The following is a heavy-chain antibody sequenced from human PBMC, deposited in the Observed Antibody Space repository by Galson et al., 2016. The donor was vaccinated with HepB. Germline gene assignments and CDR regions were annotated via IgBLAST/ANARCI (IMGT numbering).Heavy chain of an antibody. CDR2: IDWDDDK. CDR3: ARTERYCGGGSNHYYLDY. CDR1: GFSLSTSGMC. Sequence: PALVKPTQTLTLTCTFSGFSLSTSGMCVTWIRQPPGKALEWLALIDWDDDKYFSTSLRTRLTISKDTSKNQVVLTMTNMDPVDTATYYCARTERYCGGGSNHYYLDYWGQGTLVTVSS. V-gene: IGHV2-70*01. J-gene: IGHJ4*02. D-gene: IGHD2-15*01.